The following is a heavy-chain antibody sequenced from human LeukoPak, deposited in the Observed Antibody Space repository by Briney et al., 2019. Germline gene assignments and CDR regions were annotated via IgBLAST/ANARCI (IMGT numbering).Heavy chain of an antibody. J-gene: IGHJ4*02. Sequence: TGGSLRLSCATSGFTFSDYYMSWIRQAPGKGLEWVSYISSSGTYINSADSVRGRFTISRDYPKNSLYLQMSSLRAEDTAVYYCARQGGDILTGYLDYWGQGTLVTVSS. CDR2: ISSSGTYI. CDR1: GFTFSDYY. V-gene: IGHV3-11*03. D-gene: IGHD3-9*01. CDR3: ARQGGDILTGYLDY.